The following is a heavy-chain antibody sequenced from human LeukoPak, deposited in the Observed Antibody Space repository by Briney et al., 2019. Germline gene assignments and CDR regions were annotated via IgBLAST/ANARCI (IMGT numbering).Heavy chain of an antibody. CDR3: VREYCSSTSCHYYFDY. CDR2: NNPNTGGT. CDR1: GYTFTDYY. Sequence: SVQVSCQASGYTFTDYYMHWVRQAPGQGLEWMGRNNPNTGGTIYTQKFQGRVTMTRDTSISTAYMELNRLTSDDTAVYYCVREYCSSTSCHYYFDYWGQGALVTVSS. J-gene: IGHJ4*02. V-gene: IGHV1-2*06. D-gene: IGHD2-2*01.